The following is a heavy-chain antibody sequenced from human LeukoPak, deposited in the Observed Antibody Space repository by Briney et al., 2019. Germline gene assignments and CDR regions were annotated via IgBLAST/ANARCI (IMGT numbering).Heavy chain of an antibody. CDR2: IYTSGRT. Sequence: PSETLSLTCTVSGGSISSYYWSWIRQPAGKGLEWIGRIYTSGRTKYNPSLKSRVTMSVDASKNQFSLKLSSVTAADTAVYYCARDGYCGGDWYPDWRQGTLVTVS. CDR3: ARDGYCGGDWYPD. D-gene: IGHD2-21*01. CDR1: GGSISSYY. V-gene: IGHV4-4*07. J-gene: IGHJ4*02.